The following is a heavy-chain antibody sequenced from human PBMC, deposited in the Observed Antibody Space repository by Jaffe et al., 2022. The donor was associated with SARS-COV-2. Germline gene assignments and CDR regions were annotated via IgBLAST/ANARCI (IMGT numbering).Heavy chain of an antibody. CDR2: ISSSSSYI. Sequence: EVQLVESGGGLVKPGGSLRLSCAASGFTFSSYSMNWVRQAPGKGLEWVSSISSSSSYIYYADSVKGRFTISRDNAKNSLYLQMNSLRAEDTAVYYCARGGDCSSTSCYSTRKYYYYYYGMDVWGQGTTVTVSS. J-gene: IGHJ6*02. CDR3: ARGGDCSSTSCYSTRKYYYYYYGMDV. CDR1: GFTFSSYS. V-gene: IGHV3-21*01. D-gene: IGHD2-2*01.